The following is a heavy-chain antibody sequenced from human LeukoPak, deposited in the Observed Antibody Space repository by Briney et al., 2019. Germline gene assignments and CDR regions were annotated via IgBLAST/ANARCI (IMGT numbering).Heavy chain of an antibody. CDR3: AKSGDYGAYYYYGMDV. J-gene: IGHJ6*02. Sequence: RSGRSLRLSCAASGFTFDDYALHWVRQAPGKGLEWVSGISWNSGSIGYADSVEGRFTISRDNAKNSLYLQMNSLRAEDTALYYCAKSGDYGAYYYYGMDVWGQGTTVTVSS. CDR1: GFTFDDYA. D-gene: IGHD4-17*01. CDR2: ISWNSGSI. V-gene: IGHV3-9*01.